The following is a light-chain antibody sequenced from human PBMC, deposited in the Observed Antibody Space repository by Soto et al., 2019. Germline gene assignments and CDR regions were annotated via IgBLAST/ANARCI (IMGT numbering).Light chain of an antibody. J-gene: IGLJ1*01. V-gene: IGLV2-23*01. CDR1: SSDVGSYNL. CDR2: GGT. Sequence: QSVLTQPASVSGSPGQSITISCTGTSSDVGSYNLVSWYQQHPGEAPKLMIYGGTKRPSGVSNRFPGSKSGNTASLTISGLQAEDEADYYCCSYAGITTYYVFGTGTKLTVL. CDR3: CSYAGITTYYV.